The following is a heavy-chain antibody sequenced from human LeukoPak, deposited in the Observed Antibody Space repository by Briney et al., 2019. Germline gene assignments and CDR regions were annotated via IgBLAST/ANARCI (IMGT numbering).Heavy chain of an antibody. J-gene: IGHJ4*02. CDR3: AKDGSYQEEYFDY. D-gene: IGHD1-26*01. CDR1: GFTFYDYA. CDR2: ISWNSGSI. V-gene: IGHV3-9*01. Sequence: GGSLRLSCAASGFTFYDYAMHWVRQAPGKGLEWVSGISWNSGSIGYADSVKGRFTISRDNAKNSLYLQMNSLRAEDAALYYCAKDGSYQEEYFDYWGQGTLVTVSS.